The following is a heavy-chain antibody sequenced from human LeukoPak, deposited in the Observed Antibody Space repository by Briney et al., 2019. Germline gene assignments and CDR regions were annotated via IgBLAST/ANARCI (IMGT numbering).Heavy chain of an antibody. CDR2: ISAYNGNT. J-gene: IGHJ5*02. Sequence: ASVTVSCTASGYTFTSYGISWVRQAPGQGLEWMGWISAYNGNTNYAQKLQGRVTMTTDTSTSTAYMELRSLRSDDTAVYYCARDRFGSGSYYERYNWFDPWGQGTLVTVSS. CDR3: ARDRFGSGSYYERYNWFDP. V-gene: IGHV1-18*01. D-gene: IGHD1-26*01. CDR1: GYTFTSYG.